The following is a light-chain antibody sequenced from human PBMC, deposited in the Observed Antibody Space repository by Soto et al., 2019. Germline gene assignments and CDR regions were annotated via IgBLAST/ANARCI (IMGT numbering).Light chain of an antibody. CDR2: GVS. J-gene: IGKJ1*01. V-gene: IGKV3-20*01. Sequence: ESVLTQSPGTLSLSPGERATLSCRATQSVTNNYFAWYQQKPGQSPRLLIYGVSSRATDIPDRFSGSGSGTDFTLTISRLEPEDSAVYYCQQYGSSPWTFGQGTKVEI. CDR3: QQYGSSPWT. CDR1: QSVTNNY.